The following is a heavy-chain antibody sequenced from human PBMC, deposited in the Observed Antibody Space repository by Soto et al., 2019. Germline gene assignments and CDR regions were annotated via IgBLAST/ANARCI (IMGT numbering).Heavy chain of an antibody. CDR1: GYTFTNYD. Sequence: QVQLVQSGAEVKKPGASVKVSCKASGYTFTNYDINWVRQATGQGLEWMGWMNPNSGNTGYAQKFQGRVTMTRDTTITTAYMALNSMGSEETAMYYCAGGDDYDSTGYSSWGQGTLVTVSS. J-gene: IGHJ4*02. CDR2: MNPNSGNT. CDR3: AGGDDYDSTGYSS. V-gene: IGHV1-8*01. D-gene: IGHD3-22*01.